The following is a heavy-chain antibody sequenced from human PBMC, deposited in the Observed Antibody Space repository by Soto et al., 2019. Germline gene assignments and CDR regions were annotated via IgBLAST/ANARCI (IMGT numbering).Heavy chain of an antibody. J-gene: IGHJ4*02. CDR3: ARGGVGAVAGTDYFDY. V-gene: IGHV3-33*01. Sequence: QVQLVESGGGVVQPGRSLRLSCAASGFTFSSYGMHWVRQAPGKGLEWVAVIWYDGSNKYYADSVKGRFTISRDNSKNTLYLQMDSLRAEDTAVYYCARGGVGAVAGTDYFDYWGQGTLVTVSS. CDR1: GFTFSSYG. D-gene: IGHD6-19*01. CDR2: IWYDGSNK.